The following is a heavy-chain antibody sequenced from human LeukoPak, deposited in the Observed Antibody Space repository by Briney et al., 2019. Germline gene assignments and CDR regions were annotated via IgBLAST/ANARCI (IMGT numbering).Heavy chain of an antibody. V-gene: IGHV3-30*02. CDR3: AKCSKRPFWSGYYGYYFDY. D-gene: IGHD3-3*01. CDR1: GFTFSSYG. Sequence: GGSLRLSCAASGFTFSSYGMRWVRQAPGKGLEWVAFIRYDGSNKYYADSVKGRFTISRDNSKNTLYLQMNSLRAEDTAVYYCAKCSKRPFWSGYYGYYFDYWGQGTLVTVSS. CDR2: IRYDGSNK. J-gene: IGHJ4*02.